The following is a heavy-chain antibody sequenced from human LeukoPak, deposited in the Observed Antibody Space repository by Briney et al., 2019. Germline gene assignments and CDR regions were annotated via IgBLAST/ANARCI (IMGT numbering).Heavy chain of an antibody. CDR3: ARDEMWLVLDY. CDR2: ISYDGSNK. J-gene: IGHJ4*02. D-gene: IGHD6-19*01. V-gene: IGHV3-30*04. CDR1: GFTFSSYE. Sequence: GGSLRLSCAASGFTFSSYEMNWVRQAPGKGLEWVAVISYDGSNKYYADSVKGRFTISRDNSKNTLYLQMNSLRAEDTAVYYCARDEMWLVLDYWGQGTLVTVSS.